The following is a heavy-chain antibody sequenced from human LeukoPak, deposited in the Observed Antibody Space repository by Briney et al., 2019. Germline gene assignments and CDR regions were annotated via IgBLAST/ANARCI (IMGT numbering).Heavy chain of an antibody. D-gene: IGHD6-13*01. CDR2: IRQDGDTK. V-gene: IGHV3-7*03. CDR3: ARSLPYGTTWYGRSDF. Sequence: GGSLRLSCAASGFPFNAYWMTWVRQAPGKGLEWVANIRQDGDTKYYVDSVKGRFAISRDNAMNSLYLQMNSLRAEDTAIYYCARSLPYGTTWYGRSDFWGQGTLVTVSS. CDR1: GFPFNAYW. J-gene: IGHJ4*02.